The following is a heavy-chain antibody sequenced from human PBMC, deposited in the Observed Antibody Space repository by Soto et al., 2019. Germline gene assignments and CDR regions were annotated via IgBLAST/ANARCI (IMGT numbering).Heavy chain of an antibody. D-gene: IGHD2-21*01. CDR3: ARDRTGIAANWFDP. V-gene: IGHV3-33*01. Sequence: QAQLVESGGGVVQPGRSLRLSCAASGFIFSTNGMHWVRQAPGKGLEWVAVIWFDGSDKYYADSVKGRFTISRDNSNNTLYLQMNSLRAEDTAVYYCARDRTGIAANWFDPWGQGTLVTVSS. CDR2: IWFDGSDK. J-gene: IGHJ5*02. CDR1: GFIFSTNG.